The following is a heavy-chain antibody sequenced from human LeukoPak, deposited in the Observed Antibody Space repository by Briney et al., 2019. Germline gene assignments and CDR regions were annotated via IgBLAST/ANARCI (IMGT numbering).Heavy chain of an antibody. CDR1: GGSISSGAYY. Sequence: SETLSLTCTVSGGSISSGAYYWSWIRQPPGKGLEWIGYIYHSGSTNYNPSLKSRVTISVDKSKNQFSLKLSSVTAADTAVYYCASSPSAIYGSGSYHDYWGQGTLVTVSS. CDR2: IYHSGST. V-gene: IGHV4-30-2*01. D-gene: IGHD3-10*01. J-gene: IGHJ4*02. CDR3: ASSPSAIYGSGSYHDY.